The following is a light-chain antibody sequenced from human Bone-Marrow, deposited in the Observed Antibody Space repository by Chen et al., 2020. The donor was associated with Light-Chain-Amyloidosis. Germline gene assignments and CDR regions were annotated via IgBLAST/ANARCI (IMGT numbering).Light chain of an antibody. CDR1: NIGSTS. CDR2: DDS. J-gene: IGLJ3*02. CDR3: QVWDRSSDRPV. Sequence: SYVLTQPSSVSVAPGQTATIDCGGNNIGSTSVHWYQQTPGQAPLLVGYDDSDRPSGIPERLSGSNSGNTATLTISRVEAGDEADYYCQVWDRSSDRPVFGGGNKLTVL. V-gene: IGLV3-21*02.